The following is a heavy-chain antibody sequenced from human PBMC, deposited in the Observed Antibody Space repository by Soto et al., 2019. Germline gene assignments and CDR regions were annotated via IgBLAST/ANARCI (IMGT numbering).Heavy chain of an antibody. CDR3: ARADWSGWIAY. V-gene: IGHV4-31*03. Sequence: QVQLQESGPGLVKPSQTLSLTCTVSGGSINNAGYYWTWIRQHPRKGLEWIGYIYYSGNTFYNPSLKSRVSISVDTSKNQFSLNLTSVTAADTAVFYCARADWSGWIAYWGHGTLVTVSS. CDR1: GGSINNAGYY. J-gene: IGHJ4*01. D-gene: IGHD6-19*01. CDR2: IYYSGNT.